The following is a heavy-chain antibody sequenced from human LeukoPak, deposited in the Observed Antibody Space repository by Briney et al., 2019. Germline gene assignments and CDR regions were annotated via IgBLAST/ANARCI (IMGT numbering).Heavy chain of an antibody. V-gene: IGHV1-18*01. CDR1: GYTFTSYG. CDR3: ARDRGDYGDYGAFDI. CDR2: ISAYNGNT. J-gene: IGHJ3*02. Sequence: GASVKVSCKASGYTFTSYGISWVRQAPGQGLEWMGWISAYNGNTNYAQKLQGRVTMTTDTSTSTAYMELRSLRSDDTAVYYCARDRGDYGDYGAFDIWGQGTMVTVSS. D-gene: IGHD4-17*01.